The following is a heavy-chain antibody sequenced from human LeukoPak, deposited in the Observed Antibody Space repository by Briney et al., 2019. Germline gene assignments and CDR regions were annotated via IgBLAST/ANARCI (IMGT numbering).Heavy chain of an antibody. D-gene: IGHD3-10*01. CDR2: INPNSGGT. V-gene: IGHV1-2*06. CDR3: ARDPPQALYGSYDY. J-gene: IGHJ4*02. CDR1: GYTFTGYY. Sequence: ASVKVSCKASGYTFTGYYMHWVRQAPGQGLEWMGRINPNSGGTNYAQKFQGRVTMTRDTSISTAYMELSRLRSDDTAVCYCARDPPQALYGSYDYWGQGTLVTVSS.